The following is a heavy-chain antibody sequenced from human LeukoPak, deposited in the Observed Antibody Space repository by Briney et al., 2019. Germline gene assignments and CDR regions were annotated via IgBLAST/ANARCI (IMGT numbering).Heavy chain of an antibody. CDR1: GGSISSYY. J-gene: IGHJ4*02. Sequence: SETLSLTCTVSGGSISSYYWSWIRQPPGKGLEWIGYIYTSGSTDYNPSLKSRVTISVDTSKNQFSLKLSSVTAADTAVYYCARHTGLKLIWGYFDYWGQGTLVTVSS. D-gene: IGHD3-16*01. CDR2: IYTSGST. V-gene: IGHV4-4*09. CDR3: ARHTGLKLIWGYFDY.